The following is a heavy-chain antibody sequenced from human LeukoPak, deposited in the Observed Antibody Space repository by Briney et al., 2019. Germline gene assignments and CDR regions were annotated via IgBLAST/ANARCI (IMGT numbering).Heavy chain of an antibody. CDR2: IYSIGST. CDR3: ARRVGGHYYFMDV. V-gene: IGHV4-4*09. D-gene: IGHD3-16*01. CDR1: GGSLSNFY. Sequence: SETLSLTCSVSGGSLSNFYWNWIRQPPGKGLEWIGYIYSIGSTNYSPPLTGRVKISVDTSKNQFSLKLTSVTAADTAVYYCARRVGGHYYFMDVWGKGTTVTVSS. J-gene: IGHJ6*03.